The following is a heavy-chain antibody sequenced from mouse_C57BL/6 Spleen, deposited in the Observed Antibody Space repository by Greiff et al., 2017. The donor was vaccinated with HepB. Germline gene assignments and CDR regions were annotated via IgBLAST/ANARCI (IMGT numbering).Heavy chain of an antibody. Sequence: EVQLQQSGPELVKPGASVKISCKASGYTFTDYYMNWVKQSHGKSLEWIGDINPNTGGTTYNHKFTGKATLTVAKSSSNAYLGLRSLTSEDTAVYSCAKSPRDYEGDDYWGQGTTLTVSS. V-gene: IGHV1-26*01. CDR3: AKSPRDYEGDDY. CDR2: INPNTGGT. CDR1: GYTFTDYY. D-gene: IGHD2-4*01. J-gene: IGHJ2*01.